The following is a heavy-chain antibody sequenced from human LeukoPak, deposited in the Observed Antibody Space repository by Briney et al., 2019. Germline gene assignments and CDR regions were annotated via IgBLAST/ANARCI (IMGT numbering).Heavy chain of an antibody. D-gene: IGHD6-13*01. Sequence: LSLTCTVSGGSISSSSYYWGWIRQPPGKGLEWVSYISSSGSTIYYADSVKGRFTISRDNAKNSLYLQMNSLRAEDTAVYYCARDREKQQLPQFFYYYYMDVWGKGTTVTVSS. CDR2: ISSSGSTI. CDR3: ARDREKQQLPQFFYYYYMDV. J-gene: IGHJ6*03. CDR1: GGSISSSSYY. V-gene: IGHV3-11*04.